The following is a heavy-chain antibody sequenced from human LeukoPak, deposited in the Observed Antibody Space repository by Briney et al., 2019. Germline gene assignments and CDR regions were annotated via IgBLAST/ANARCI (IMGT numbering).Heavy chain of an antibody. J-gene: IGHJ4*02. D-gene: IGHD2-2*02. CDR2: IIPIFGTA. Sequence: ASVKVSCKASGGTFSSYAISWVRQAPGQGLEWMGGIIPIFGTANYAQKFQGRVTITADESTSTAYMELSSLRSEDTAVYYCARDIVVVPAAIGGSFDYWGQGTLVTVSS. CDR3: ARDIVVVPAAIGGSFDY. CDR1: GGTFSSYA. V-gene: IGHV1-69*13.